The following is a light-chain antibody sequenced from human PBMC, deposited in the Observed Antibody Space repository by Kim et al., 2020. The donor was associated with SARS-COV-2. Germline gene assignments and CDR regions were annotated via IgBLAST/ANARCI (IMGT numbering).Light chain of an antibody. CDR2: NDH. J-gene: IGLJ7*01. Sequence: QGVTVSCSGSDSNLGRHLLNWYQQPPGTAPKVFIYNDHQRPSGVPDRFSGSRSGTSASLAISGLQSEDEADYYCATWDVSLNGWVFGGGTQLTVL. V-gene: IGLV1-44*01. CDR3: ATWDVSLNGWV. CDR1: DSNLGRHL.